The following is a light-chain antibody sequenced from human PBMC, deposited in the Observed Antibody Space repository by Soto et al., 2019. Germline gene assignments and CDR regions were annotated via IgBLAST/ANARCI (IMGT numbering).Light chain of an antibody. CDR1: QRVSGSS. J-gene: IGKJ2*01. CDR3: QQYGNSPS. Sequence: VWTQSPGTLSLSPGDRATLSCMASQRVSGSSLAWYQQKPGQAPRLLIYGGSNRATGVPDRFSGSGSGADFTLTISRLEPEDFAVYHCQQYGNSPSFGHGTKLEIK. CDR2: GGS. V-gene: IGKV3-20*01.